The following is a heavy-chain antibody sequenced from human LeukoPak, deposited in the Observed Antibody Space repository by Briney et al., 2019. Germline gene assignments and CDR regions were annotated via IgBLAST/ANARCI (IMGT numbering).Heavy chain of an antibody. CDR2: IIPIFGTA. Sequence: ASVKVSCKASGYTFTSYDINWVRQAPGQGLEWMGGIIPIFGTANYAQKFQGRVTITTDESTSTAYMELSSLRSEDTAVYYCARGGLGYCSSTSCHFGARFDYWGQGTLVTVSS. D-gene: IGHD2-2*01. V-gene: IGHV1-69*05. CDR1: GYTFTSYD. CDR3: ARGGLGYCSSTSCHFGARFDY. J-gene: IGHJ4*02.